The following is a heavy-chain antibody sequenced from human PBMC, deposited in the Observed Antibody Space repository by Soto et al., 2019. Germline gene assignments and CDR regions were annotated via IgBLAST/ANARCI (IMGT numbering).Heavy chain of an antibody. Sequence: ASVKVSCKASGYTFTSYAMHWVRQAPGQRLEWKGWINAGNGNTKYSQKFQGRVTITRDTSASTAYMELSSLRSEDTAVYYCARDGARGYYYYYYGMDVWGQGTTVTVSS. V-gene: IGHV1-3*01. CDR1: GYTFTSYA. CDR2: INAGNGNT. CDR3: ARDGARGYYYYYYGMDV. J-gene: IGHJ6*02. D-gene: IGHD3-16*01.